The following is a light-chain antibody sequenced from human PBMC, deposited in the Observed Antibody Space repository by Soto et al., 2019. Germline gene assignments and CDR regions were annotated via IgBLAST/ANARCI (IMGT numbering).Light chain of an antibody. CDR3: CSYAGSNSLI. Sequence: QSVLTQPASVSGSPGQSITISCTGTNGDVGSYDLVSWYQRYPGEAPKLIIYDVNKRPSGISNRFSGSKSGNTASLTISGLQAEDEAEYDCCSYAGSNSLIFGGGTKLTVL. CDR1: NGDVGSYDL. J-gene: IGLJ2*01. V-gene: IGLV2-23*02. CDR2: DVN.